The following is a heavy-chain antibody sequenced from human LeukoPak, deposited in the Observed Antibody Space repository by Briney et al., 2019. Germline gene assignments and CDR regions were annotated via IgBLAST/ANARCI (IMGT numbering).Heavy chain of an antibody. CDR1: GGSFSGYY. Sequence: SETLSLTCAVYGGSFSGYYWSWIRQPPGKGLEWIGEINHSGSTNYNPSLKSRVTISVDTSKNQFSLKLSSVTAADTAVYDCARGRGYYRYYYVDVWGKGTTVTVSS. D-gene: IGHD3-3*01. V-gene: IGHV4-34*01. CDR2: INHSGST. CDR3: ARGRGYYRYYYVDV. J-gene: IGHJ6*03.